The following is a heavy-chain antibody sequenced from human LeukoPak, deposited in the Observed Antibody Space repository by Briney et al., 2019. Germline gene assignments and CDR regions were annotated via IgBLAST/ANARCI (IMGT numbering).Heavy chain of an antibody. V-gene: IGHV4-59*01. CDR2: IYYSGST. CDR1: GGSISSYY. Sequence: PSETLSLTCTVSGGSISSYYWSWIRQHPGKAPEWIGYIYYSGSTNYNPSFKSRVTISVDTSKNQFSLKLSSVTAADTAVYYCARGLSGYSYGYNMDVWGKGTTVTVSS. J-gene: IGHJ6*03. D-gene: IGHD5-18*01. CDR3: ARGLSGYSYGYNMDV.